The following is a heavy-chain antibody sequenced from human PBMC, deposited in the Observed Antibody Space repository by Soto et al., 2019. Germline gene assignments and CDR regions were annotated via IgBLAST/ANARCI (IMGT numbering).Heavy chain of an antibody. CDR2: INPNSGGT. D-gene: IGHD3-22*01. CDR1: GYTFTGYY. CDR3: ATRSTYYYDSSGLGAFDS. J-gene: IGHJ3*02. V-gene: IGHV1-2*04. Sequence: ASVKVSCKASGYTFTGYYMHWVRQAPGQGLEWMGWINPNSGGTNYAQKFQGWVTMTRDTSISTAYMELSRLRSDDTAVYYCATRSTYYYDSSGLGAFDSWGQGKMVTVSS.